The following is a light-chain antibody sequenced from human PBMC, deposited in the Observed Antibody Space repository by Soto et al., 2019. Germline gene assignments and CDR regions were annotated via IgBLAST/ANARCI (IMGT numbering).Light chain of an antibody. J-gene: IGKJ3*01. CDR1: QSVSGN. CDR3: QQYNNWPPIT. CDR2: AAS. V-gene: IGKV3-15*01. Sequence: EIVMTQSPATLSVSPGERATLSCRASQSVSGNLAWYQQKPGQAPRLLIYAASTRATGIPARFSGSGSGTEFPLTISSLQSEDFAVYYCQQYNNWPPITFGHGTKVDIK.